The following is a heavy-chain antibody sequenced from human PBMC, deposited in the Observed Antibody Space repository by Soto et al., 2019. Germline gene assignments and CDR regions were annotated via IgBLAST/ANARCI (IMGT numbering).Heavy chain of an antibody. V-gene: IGHV3-33*03. Sequence: QVQLVESGGGVVQPGRSLRLSCAASGFTFSSYGIHWVRKAPGKGLEWVAYDGRSKHYADSVRGRFTVSRDNSKNTLDLQMSSLRAEDTAVYYCVKERWPQSEAFDYWGQGTLLTVSS. J-gene: IGHJ4*02. CDR2: DGRSK. CDR3: VKERWPQSEAFDY. CDR1: GFTFSSYG.